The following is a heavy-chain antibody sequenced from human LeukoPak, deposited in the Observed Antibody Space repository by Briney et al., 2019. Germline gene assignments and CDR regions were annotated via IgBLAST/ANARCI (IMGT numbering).Heavy chain of an antibody. CDR1: GGSFSGYY. Sequence: SETLSLTCAVYGGSFSGYYWSWIRQPPGKGLEWMAEINNSGTTNYNPSLRSRVTISIDTSRNQFSLRLSSVTAADTAVYFCARHTYYDSSGYKLRYYYYYGMDVWGQGTTVTVSS. CDR3: ARHTYYDSSGYKLRYYYYYGMDV. V-gene: IGHV4-34*01. D-gene: IGHD3-22*01. CDR2: INNSGTT. J-gene: IGHJ6*02.